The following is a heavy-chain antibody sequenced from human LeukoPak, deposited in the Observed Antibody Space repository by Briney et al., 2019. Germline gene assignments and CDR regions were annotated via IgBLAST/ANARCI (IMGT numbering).Heavy chain of an antibody. J-gene: IGHJ6*02. V-gene: IGHV3-21*01. Sequence: PGGSLRLSCAASGFTFSSYSMNWVRQAPGKGLEWVSFISTSSTYIYYADSVKGRFTISRDNAKNSLYLQMNSLRAEDTAVYYCARGDYYGMDVWGQGTTVTVSS. CDR1: GFTFSSYS. CDR2: ISTSSTYI. D-gene: IGHD5-24*01. CDR3: ARGDYYGMDV.